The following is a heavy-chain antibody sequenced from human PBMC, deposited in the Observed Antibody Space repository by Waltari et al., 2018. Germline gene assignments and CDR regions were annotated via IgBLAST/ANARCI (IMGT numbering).Heavy chain of an antibody. J-gene: IGHJ6*02. V-gene: IGHV1-3*01. CDR2: INAGNGNT. Sequence: QVQLVQSGAEVKKPGASVTVSCKASGYTFTSYAMHWVRQAPGQRLEWMGWINAGNGNTKYSQKFQGRGTITRDTSASTAYMELSSLRSEDTAVYYCARSGNHYDFWSGYYQYYYYGMDVWGQGTTVTVSS. CDR3: ARSGNHYDFWSGYYQYYYYGMDV. D-gene: IGHD3-3*01. CDR1: GYTFTSYA.